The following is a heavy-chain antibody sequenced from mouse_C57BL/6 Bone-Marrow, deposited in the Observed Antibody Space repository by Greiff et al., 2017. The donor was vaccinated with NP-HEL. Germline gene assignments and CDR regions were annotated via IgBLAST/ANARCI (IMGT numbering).Heavy chain of an antibody. J-gene: IGHJ4*01. Sequence: VNVVESGAELVRPGTSVKMSCKASGYTFTNYWIGWAKQRPGHGLEWIGDIYPGGGYTNYNEKFKGKATLTADKSSSTAYMQFSSLTSEDSAIYYCAISNYGYAMDYWGQGTSVTVSS. CDR1: GYTFTNYW. V-gene: IGHV1-63*01. CDR3: AISNYGYAMDY. D-gene: IGHD2-5*01. CDR2: IYPGGGYT.